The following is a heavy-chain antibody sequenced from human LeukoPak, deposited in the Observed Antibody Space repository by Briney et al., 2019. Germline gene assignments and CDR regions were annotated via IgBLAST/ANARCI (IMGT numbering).Heavy chain of an antibody. Sequence: SVKVSCKASGGTFSSYAISWVRQAPGQGLEWMGRIIPILGIANYAQKFQGRVTITADKSTSTAYMGLSSLRSEDTAVYYCARDPADDYWGQGTLVTVSS. V-gene: IGHV1-69*04. CDR3: ARDPADDY. J-gene: IGHJ4*02. CDR1: GGTFSSYA. CDR2: IIPILGIA.